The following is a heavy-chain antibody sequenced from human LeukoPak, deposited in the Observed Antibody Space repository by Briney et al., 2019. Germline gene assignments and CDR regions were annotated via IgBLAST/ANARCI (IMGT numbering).Heavy chain of an antibody. D-gene: IGHD3-22*01. V-gene: IGHV3-30-3*01. CDR3: AKDKLGYYYDSSGYPFDP. Sequence: GGSLRLSCAASGFTFSSYAMHWVRQAPGKGLEWVAVISYDGSNKYYADSVKGRFTISRDNSKNTLYLQMNSLRAEDTAVYYCAKDKLGYYYDSSGYPFDPWGQGTLVTVSS. CDR1: GFTFSSYA. J-gene: IGHJ5*02. CDR2: ISYDGSNK.